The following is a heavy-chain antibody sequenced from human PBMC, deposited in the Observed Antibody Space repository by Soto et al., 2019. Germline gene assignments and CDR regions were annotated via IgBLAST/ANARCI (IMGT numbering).Heavy chain of an antibody. V-gene: IGHV3-30-3*01. CDR2: ISSDGSNK. J-gene: IGHJ4*02. CDR3: ARAITGTMGDY. D-gene: IGHD1-7*01. Sequence: QVQLVESGGGVVQPGRSLRLSCAASGFTFSSYPMHWVRQAPGKGLEWVAVISSDGSNKYYADSVKGRFTISRDNSKNTLYLQMNSRRAEDTAVYYCARAITGTMGDYWGQGTLVTVSS. CDR1: GFTFSSYP.